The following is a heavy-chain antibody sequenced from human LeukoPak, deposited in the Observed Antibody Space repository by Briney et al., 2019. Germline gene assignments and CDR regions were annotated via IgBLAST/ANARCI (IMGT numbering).Heavy chain of an antibody. CDR1: GYTFTGYY. CDR3: ARDPTLGGGIDY. V-gene: IGHV1-2*02. CDR2: INPNSGGT. D-gene: IGHD3-16*01. J-gene: IGHJ4*02. Sequence: ASVNVSCKASGYTFTGYYMHWVRQAPGQGLERMGWINPNSGGTNYAQQFQGRVTMTRDTSISTAYMELSRLRPDYTAVYYGARDPTLGGGIDYWGQGTLVTVSS.